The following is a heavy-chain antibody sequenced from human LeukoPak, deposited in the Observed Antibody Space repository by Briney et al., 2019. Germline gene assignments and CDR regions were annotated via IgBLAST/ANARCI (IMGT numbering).Heavy chain of an antibody. J-gene: IGHJ4*02. CDR1: GGSISSGGYY. CDR2: IYYSGST. CDR3: ARSPFGVPAADYYFDY. V-gene: IGHV4-31*03. D-gene: IGHD2-2*01. Sequence: TLSLTCPVSGGSISSGGYYWSWIRQHPGKGLEWIGYIYYSGSTYYNPSLKSRVTISVDTSKNQFSLKLSSVTAADTAVYYCARSPFGVPAADYYFDYWGQGTLVTVSS.